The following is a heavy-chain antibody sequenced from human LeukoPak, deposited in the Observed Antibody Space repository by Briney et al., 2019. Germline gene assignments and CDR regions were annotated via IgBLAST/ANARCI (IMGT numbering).Heavy chain of an antibody. CDR3: ARVPYDYVWGSYGGDYYFDY. CDR1: GFTFSSYE. J-gene: IGHJ4*02. D-gene: IGHD3-16*01. CDR2: ISSSGSTI. V-gene: IGHV3-48*03. Sequence: GGSLGLSCAASGFTFSSYEMNWVRQAPGKGLEWVSYISSSGSTIYYADSVKGRFTISRDNAKNSLYLQMNSLRAEDTAVYYCARVPYDYVWGSYGGDYYFDYWGQGTLVTVSS.